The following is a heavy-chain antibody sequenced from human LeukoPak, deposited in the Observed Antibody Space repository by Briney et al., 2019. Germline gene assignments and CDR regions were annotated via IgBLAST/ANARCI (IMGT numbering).Heavy chain of an antibody. V-gene: IGHV4-30-4*01. D-gene: IGHD3-3*02. Sequence: PSETLSLTCTVSGGSISSGDYYWNWIRQPPGKGLEWIGYIYYSGSTYYNPSLKSRVTISVDTSKNQFSLKLSSVTAADTAVYYCARISLYKWFDPWGQGTLVTVSS. CDR2: IYYSGST. CDR1: GGSISSGDYY. J-gene: IGHJ5*02. CDR3: ARISLYKWFDP.